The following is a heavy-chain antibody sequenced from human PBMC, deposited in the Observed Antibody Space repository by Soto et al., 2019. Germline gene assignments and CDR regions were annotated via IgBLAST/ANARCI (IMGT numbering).Heavy chain of an antibody. Sequence: EVQLVESGGGLVQPGGSLRLSCAASGFTFSSYCMHWVRQAQGKELVRVSRMNSDGSTTSYADSVKGRFTISRENAKRTLYVQMYSLSAEDTDVYYCARVYCNGGSCYHLDRWVEGTPVIFFS. CDR1: GFTFSSYC. D-gene: IGHD2-15*01. CDR3: ARVYCNGGSCYHLDR. J-gene: IGHJ4*02. CDR2: MNSDGSTT. V-gene: IGHV3-74*01.